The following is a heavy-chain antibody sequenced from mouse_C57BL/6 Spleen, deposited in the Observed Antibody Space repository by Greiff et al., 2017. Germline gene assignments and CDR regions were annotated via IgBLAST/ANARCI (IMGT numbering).Heavy chain of an antibody. CDR1: GYTFTSYG. J-gene: IGHJ2*01. CDR3: ARDYYGSSLYYFDY. Sequence: QVQLQQSGAELARPGASVKLSCKASGYTFTSYGISWVKQRPGQGLEWIGEIYPRSGNTYYNEKFKGKATLTADKSSSTAYMELRSLTSEDSAVYFCARDYYGSSLYYFDYWGQGTTLTVSS. D-gene: IGHD1-1*01. V-gene: IGHV1-81*01. CDR2: IYPRSGNT.